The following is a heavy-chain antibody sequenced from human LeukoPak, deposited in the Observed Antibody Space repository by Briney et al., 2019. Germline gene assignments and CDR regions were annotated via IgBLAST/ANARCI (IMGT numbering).Heavy chain of an antibody. CDR3: VGHSDY. CDR2: ISSSSSTI. D-gene: IGHD3-16*01. J-gene: IGHJ4*02. CDR1: GFTFSSYG. V-gene: IGHV3-48*01. Sequence: GSLRLSCAASGFTFSSYGMTWVRQAPGKGLEWVSYISSSSSTIYYADSVKGRFTISRDNAKNSLYLQLNSLRAEDTAVYYCVGHSDYWGQGTLVTVSS.